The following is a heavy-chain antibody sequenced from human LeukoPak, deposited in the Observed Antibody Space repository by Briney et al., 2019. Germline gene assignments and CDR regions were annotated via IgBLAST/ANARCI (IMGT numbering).Heavy chain of an antibody. D-gene: IGHD6-13*01. CDR1: GFTFTSYG. CDR2: IRYDGSNK. V-gene: IGHV3-30*02. Sequence: PGGSLRLSCAASGFTFTSYGMPWVRQAPGKGLEWVAFIRYDGSNKDYADSVKGRFTISRDNSENTLYLQMNSLRAEDTAVYYCAKDGSSSWNYYFDYWGQGILVTVSS. J-gene: IGHJ4*02. CDR3: AKDGSSSWNYYFDY.